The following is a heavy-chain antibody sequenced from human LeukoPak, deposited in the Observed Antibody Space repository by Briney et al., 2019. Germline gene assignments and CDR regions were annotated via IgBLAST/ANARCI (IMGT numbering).Heavy chain of an antibody. V-gene: IGHV3-33*01. D-gene: IGHD4-17*01. CDR2: IWYDGSNK. J-gene: IGHJ6*02. CDR3: ARTPTTAGMDV. CDR1: GFTFSSYG. Sequence: GGSLRLSRAASGFTFSSYGMHWVRQAPGKGLEWVAVIWYDGSNKYYADSVKGRFTISRDNSKNTLYLQMNSLRAEDTAVYYCARTPTTAGMDVWGQGTTVTVSS.